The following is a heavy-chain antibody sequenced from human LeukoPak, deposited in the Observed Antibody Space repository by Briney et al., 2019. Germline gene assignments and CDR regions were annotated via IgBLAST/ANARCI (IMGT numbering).Heavy chain of an antibody. CDR3: ARSYYFESSGYKQYVFDI. J-gene: IGHJ3*02. CDR2: IFYSGST. D-gene: IGHD3-22*01. CDR1: GGSISGYY. Sequence: SETLSLTCTVSGGSISGYYWNWIRQPPGTGLEWIAYIFYSGSTNYNPSLKSRVNISVDSSKTQFSLKLSSVTAADTAVYYCARSYYFESSGYKQYVFDIWGQGTMVTVSS. V-gene: IGHV4-59*08.